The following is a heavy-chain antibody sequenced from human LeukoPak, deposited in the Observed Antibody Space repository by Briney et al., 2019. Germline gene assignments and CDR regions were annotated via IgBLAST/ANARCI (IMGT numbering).Heavy chain of an antibody. D-gene: IGHD3-22*01. CDR3: ARTLDYDSSGYHDY. J-gene: IGHJ4*02. CDR2: IDWDDDK. Sequence: SGPALVKPTQTLTLTCTFSGFSPSTSEMCMSWIRQPPGRALEWVARIDWDDDKYYSTSQKTRLTISKDTSKNQVVPTMTNMDPVDTATYYCARTLDYDSSGYHDYWGQGTLVTVSS. CDR1: GFSPSTSEMC. V-gene: IGHV2-70*11.